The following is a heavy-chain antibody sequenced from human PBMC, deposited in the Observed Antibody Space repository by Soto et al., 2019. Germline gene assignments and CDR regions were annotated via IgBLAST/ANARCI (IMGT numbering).Heavy chain of an antibody. Sequence: ASVKVSCKASGYTFTSYAMHWVRQAPGQRLEWMGWINAGNGNTKYSQKFQGRVTITRDTSASTAYMELSSLRSEDTAVYYCARTRTGYCGSTSCYTPYYYYGMDVWGQGXTVTVYS. CDR2: INAGNGNT. J-gene: IGHJ6*02. D-gene: IGHD2-2*02. V-gene: IGHV1-3*01. CDR3: ARTRTGYCGSTSCYTPYYYYGMDV. CDR1: GYTFTSYA.